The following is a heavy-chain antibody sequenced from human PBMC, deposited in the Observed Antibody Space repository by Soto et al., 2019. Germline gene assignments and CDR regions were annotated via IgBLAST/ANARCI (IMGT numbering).Heavy chain of an antibody. CDR3: ARGRDSGYDIPDY. J-gene: IGHJ4*02. Sequence: QVQLVQSGAEVKKPGSSVKVSCKASGGTFSSYTISWVRQAPGQGLGWMGRIIPILGIANYAQKFQGRVTITADKSTSTAYMELSSLRSEDTAVYYCARGRDSGYDIPDYWGQGTLVTVSS. D-gene: IGHD5-12*01. V-gene: IGHV1-69*02. CDR1: GGTFSSYT. CDR2: IIPILGIA.